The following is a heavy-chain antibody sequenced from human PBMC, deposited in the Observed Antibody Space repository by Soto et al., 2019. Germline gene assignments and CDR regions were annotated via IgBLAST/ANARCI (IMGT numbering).Heavy chain of an antibody. CDR2: IIPILGIA. V-gene: IGHV1-69*08. CDR3: ARERRESRGGMDV. CDR1: GGTFSSYT. J-gene: IGHJ6*02. Sequence: QVQLVQSGAEVKKPGSSVKVSCKASGGTFSSYTISWVRQAPGQGLEWMGRIIPILGIANYAQKFQGRVTITADKSTSTAYVELSSLRSEDTAVYYCARERRESRGGMDVGGQGTTVTVSS.